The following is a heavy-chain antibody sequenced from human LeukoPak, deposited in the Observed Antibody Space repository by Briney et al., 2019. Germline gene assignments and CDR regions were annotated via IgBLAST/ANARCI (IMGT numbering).Heavy chain of an antibody. Sequence: PGGSLRLSCVGSGFTFSTSWMHWVRQAPGRGPEYVAYINQDGSETNYVDSVKGRFTISRDNTRNSLFLQMYSLRDEDTAIYYCARWAGRCGGDCQSGDPWGLGTLVIVSS. J-gene: IGHJ5*02. CDR1: GFTFSTSW. D-gene: IGHD2-21*02. V-gene: IGHV3-7*01. CDR3: ARWAGRCGGDCQSGDP. CDR2: INQDGSET.